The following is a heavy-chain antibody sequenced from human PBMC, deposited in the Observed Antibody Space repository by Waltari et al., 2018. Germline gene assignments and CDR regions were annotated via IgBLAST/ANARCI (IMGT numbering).Heavy chain of an antibody. J-gene: IGHJ4*02. CDR3: ARATVDTADY. Sequence: VQLVQSGAEGKNPGASVHVSCKASGYTFPRYDINRVRQATRQGLEWMVWMDPNSGNTGYAQKFQGRVTITRNTSISTAYMELSSLRSEDTAVYYCARATVDTADYWGQGTLVTVSS. V-gene: IGHV1-8*03. CDR1: GYTFPRYD. D-gene: IGHD5-18*01. CDR2: MDPNSGNT.